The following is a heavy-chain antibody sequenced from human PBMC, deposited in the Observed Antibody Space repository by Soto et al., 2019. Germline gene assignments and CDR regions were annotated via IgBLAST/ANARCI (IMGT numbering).Heavy chain of an antibody. CDR1: GGSVSSGSYY. CDR2: VYGSGGF. Sequence: PSETLSLTCTVSGGSVSSGSYYWTWIRQPPGKGLEWIGYVYGSGGFNYNPYLKSRVTISVDASKSQFSLKLNSVTAADTAVYYCARGDYALVNWGQGTLVTVSS. J-gene: IGHJ4*02. D-gene: IGHD3-16*01. CDR3: ARGDYALVN. V-gene: IGHV4-61*01.